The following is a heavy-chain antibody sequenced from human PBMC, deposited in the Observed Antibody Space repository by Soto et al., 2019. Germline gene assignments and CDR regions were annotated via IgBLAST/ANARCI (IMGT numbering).Heavy chain of an antibody. CDR3: ARARASLWFGVEPLFDI. V-gene: IGHV3-48*02. D-gene: IGHD3-10*01. CDR2: ISSSSSTI. CDR1: GFTFSSYS. Sequence: GGSLRLSCAASGFTFSSYSMNWVRQAPGKGLEWVSYISSSSSTIYYADSVKGRFTISRDNAKNSLYLQMNSLRDEDTAVYYCARARASLWFGVEPLFDIWGQGTMVTVSS. J-gene: IGHJ3*02.